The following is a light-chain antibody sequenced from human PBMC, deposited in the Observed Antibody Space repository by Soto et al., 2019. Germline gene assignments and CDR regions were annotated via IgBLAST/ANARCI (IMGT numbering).Light chain of an antibody. CDR2: GAS. CDR3: QQYNDWLGT. Sequence: EILMTQSPATLSVSPGERATLSCRASQCVSSKLAWYQQKPGQAPRLLIYGASTRATGVPARFSGSGSGTEFTLTISSLQSEDFAVYYCQQYNDWLGTFGGGTKVEIK. V-gene: IGKV3-15*01. CDR1: QCVSSK. J-gene: IGKJ4*01.